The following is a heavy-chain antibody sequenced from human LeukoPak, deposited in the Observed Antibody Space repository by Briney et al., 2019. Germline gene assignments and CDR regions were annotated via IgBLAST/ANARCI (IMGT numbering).Heavy chain of an antibody. CDR2: ISYDGSNK. CDR3: AREAGYSDGHYNFDQ. CDR1: GFTFSSYA. V-gene: IGHV3-30-3*01. Sequence: PGRSLRLSCAASGFTFSSYAMHWVRQAPGKGLEWVAVISYDGSNKYYADSVKGRFTISRDNSKNTLYLQMNSLRAEDTAVYYCAREAGYSDGHYNFDQWGQGTLVTVSS. J-gene: IGHJ4*02. D-gene: IGHD5-18*01.